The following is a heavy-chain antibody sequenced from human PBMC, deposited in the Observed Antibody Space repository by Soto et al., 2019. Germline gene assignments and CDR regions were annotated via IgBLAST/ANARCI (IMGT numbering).Heavy chain of an antibody. J-gene: IGHJ2*01. V-gene: IGHV3-23*01. CDR2: ITGSGGLT. CDR3: SKGDYGGNSPDWYFDL. Sequence: EVQLLESGGALVQPGGSLRLSCAVSGVTFSKYAMSWVRQPPGKGPEWVASITGSGGLTYYADSVKGRFTISRDNSKNILFLQMNRLSDEDTATYYCSKGDYGGNSPDWYFDLWGRGTLVIVS. D-gene: IGHD4-17*01. CDR1: GVTFSKYA.